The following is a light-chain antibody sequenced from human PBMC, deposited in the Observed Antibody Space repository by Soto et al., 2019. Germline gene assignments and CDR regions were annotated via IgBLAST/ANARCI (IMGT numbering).Light chain of an antibody. CDR2: SAS. CDR1: QSISTE. V-gene: IGKV3-15*01. J-gene: IGKJ2*01. CDR3: QQCHSWPLT. Sequence: DIQMTQSPATLSVSPGERATISCRASQSISTELAWYQQKPGQPPRLLIYSASTRATGVPARFTGSGSGSEFTLTISGLQSEDFAVYYCQQCHSWPLTFGQGTKLEI.